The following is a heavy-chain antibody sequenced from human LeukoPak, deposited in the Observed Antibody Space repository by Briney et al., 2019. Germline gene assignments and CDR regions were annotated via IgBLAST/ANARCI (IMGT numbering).Heavy chain of an antibody. CDR2: IYYSGST. D-gene: IGHD3-10*01. Sequence: SETLSLTCTVSGGSISSYYWSWVRQPPGKGLEWTGYIYYSGSTNYNPSLKSRVTISVDTSKNQFSLKLSSVTAAATAVYYCARLTYGSGSHYKPKFDYWGQGTLVTVSS. J-gene: IGHJ4*02. V-gene: IGHV4-59*01. CDR3: ARLTYGSGSHYKPKFDY. CDR1: GGSISSYY.